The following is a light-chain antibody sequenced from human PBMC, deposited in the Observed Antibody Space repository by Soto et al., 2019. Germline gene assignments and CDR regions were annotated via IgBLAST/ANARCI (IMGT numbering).Light chain of an antibody. V-gene: IGKV1-5*03. J-gene: IGKJ1*01. CDR3: QQYSTYSRT. CDR2: KAS. CDR1: QSISSW. Sequence: DIQMTQSPSTLSASVGDRVTITCRASQSISSWLAWYQQKPGKAPKILIYKASTLESGVPSRFSGSGSGTAFTLTISRLQPDDFATYFCQQYSTYSRTFGQGTKVEIK.